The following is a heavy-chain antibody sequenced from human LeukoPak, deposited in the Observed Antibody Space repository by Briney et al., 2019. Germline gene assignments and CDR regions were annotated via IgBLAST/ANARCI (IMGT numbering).Heavy chain of an antibody. CDR2: IYYSGST. V-gene: IGHV4-39*07. Sequence: SETLSLTCTVSGGSISSSSYYWGWIRQPPGKGLEWIGSIYYSGSTYYNPSLKSRVTISVDTSKNQFSLKLSSVTAADTAAYYCARDYSNYDGWFDPWGQGTLVTVSS. D-gene: IGHD4-11*01. J-gene: IGHJ5*02. CDR3: ARDYSNYDGWFDP. CDR1: GGSISSSSYY.